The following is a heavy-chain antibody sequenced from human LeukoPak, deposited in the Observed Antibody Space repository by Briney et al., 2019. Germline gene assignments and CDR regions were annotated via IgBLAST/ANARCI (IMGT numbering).Heavy chain of an antibody. V-gene: IGHV4-59*01. CDR3: ARGGGSFVPYFDY. D-gene: IGHD1-26*01. Sequence: PSETLSLTCTVSSGSISSYYWSWIRQPPGKGLEWIGYIYYTGSINYNPSLKSRVTISVDTSKNQFSLRLSSVTAAGTAMYYCARGGGSFVPYFDYWGQGTLVTVSS. J-gene: IGHJ4*02. CDR2: IYYTGSI. CDR1: SGSISSYY.